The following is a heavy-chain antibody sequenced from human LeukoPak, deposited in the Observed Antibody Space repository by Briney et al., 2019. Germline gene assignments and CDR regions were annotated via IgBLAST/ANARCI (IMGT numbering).Heavy chain of an antibody. CDR1: GDSISSYY. CDR2: IYYSGST. V-gene: IGHV4-59*01. J-gene: IGHJ4*02. D-gene: IGHD3-22*01. Sequence: SETLSLTCTVSGDSISSYYWSWIRQPPGKGLEWIGYIYYSGSTNYNPSLKSRVTISVDTSKNQFSLKLSSVTAADTAVYYCARGYDSSGYYRGRYFDYWGQGTLVTVSS. CDR3: ARGYDSSGYYRGRYFDY.